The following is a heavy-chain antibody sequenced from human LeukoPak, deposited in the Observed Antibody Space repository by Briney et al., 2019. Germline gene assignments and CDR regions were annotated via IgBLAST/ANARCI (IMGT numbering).Heavy chain of an antibody. CDR3: ARDNGIAAAGDFDY. Sequence: SETLSLTCTVSGDSLNSGGFYWTWIRQPPGKGLQWIGNIYHGQITSFNPSFKSRVTISVDTSKNQFSLKLSSVTAADTAVYYCARDNGIAAAGDFDYWGQGTLVTVSS. D-gene: IGHD6-13*01. CDR1: GDSLNSGGFY. J-gene: IGHJ4*02. CDR2: IYHGQIT. V-gene: IGHV4-30-2*01.